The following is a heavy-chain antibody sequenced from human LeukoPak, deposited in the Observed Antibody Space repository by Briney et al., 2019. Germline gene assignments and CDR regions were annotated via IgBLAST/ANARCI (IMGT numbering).Heavy chain of an antibody. CDR1: GGSISSGGYY. J-gene: IGHJ3*02. CDR2: VHYSGTT. Sequence: SETLPLTCTVSGGSISSGGYYWSWIRQPPGKGLEWIGSVHYSGTTYYNPSLKSRVTISVDTSKNQFSLKLSSVTAADTAVYYCARDRPLEYSSFKGAFDIWGQGTMVTVSS. D-gene: IGHD6-6*01. CDR3: ARDRPLEYSSFKGAFDI. V-gene: IGHV4-39*07.